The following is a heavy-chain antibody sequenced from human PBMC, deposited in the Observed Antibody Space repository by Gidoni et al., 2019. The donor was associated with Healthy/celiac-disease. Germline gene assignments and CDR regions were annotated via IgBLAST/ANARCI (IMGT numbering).Heavy chain of an antibody. J-gene: IGHJ4*02. D-gene: IGHD1-26*01. CDR3: ARESYPGGPFDY. Sequence: QVQLVESGGGVVQPGRSLRLSCAASGFTFSSYGMHWVRQAPGKGLEWVAVIWYDGSNKYYADSVKGRFTISRDNSKNTLYLQMNSLRAEDTAVYYCARESYPGGPFDYWGQGTLVTVSS. CDR1: GFTFSSYG. V-gene: IGHV3-33*01. CDR2: IWYDGSNK.